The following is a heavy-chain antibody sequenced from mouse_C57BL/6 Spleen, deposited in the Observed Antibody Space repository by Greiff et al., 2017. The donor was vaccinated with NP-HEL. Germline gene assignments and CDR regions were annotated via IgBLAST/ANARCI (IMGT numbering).Heavy chain of an antibody. CDR1: GFSLTSYC. CDR3: ARRGDLLDAMDY. V-gene: IGHV2-2*01. J-gene: IGHJ4*01. CDR2: IWTGGGT. Sequence: VQLQQSGPGLVQPSQSLSITCTASGFSLTSYCVHWVRQSPGNGLEWLGVIWTGGGTAYYAAFITRLSISKDNSKSKVFFKMNSLQADDTAIYYCARRGDLLDAMDYWGQGTSVTVSS. D-gene: IGHD2-1*01.